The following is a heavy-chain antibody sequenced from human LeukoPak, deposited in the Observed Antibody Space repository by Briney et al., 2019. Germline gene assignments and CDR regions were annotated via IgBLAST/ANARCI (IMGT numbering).Heavy chain of an antibody. J-gene: IGHJ5*02. V-gene: IGHV4-59*02. CDR3: ARDLPFDP. CDR2: IYYSGST. Sequence: SETLSLTCTVSGGSVSSYYWSWIRQPPGKGLEWIGYIYYSGSTNYNPSLKSRVTISVDTSKNQFSLKLSSVTAADTAVYYCARDLPFDPWGQGTLVTVSS. CDR1: GGSVSSYY.